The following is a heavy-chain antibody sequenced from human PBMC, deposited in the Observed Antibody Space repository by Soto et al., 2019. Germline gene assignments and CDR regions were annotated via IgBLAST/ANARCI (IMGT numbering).Heavy chain of an antibody. D-gene: IGHD1-26*01. J-gene: IGHJ2*01. CDR2: ISYDGSNK. Sequence: QVQLVESGGGVVQPGRSLRLSCAASGFTFSSYAMHWVRQAPGKGLEWVAVISYDGSNKYYADSVKGRFTISRDNSKNTLYLQMNSLRAEDTAVYYCAREWRDTVGATGTWYFDLWGRGTLVTVSS. V-gene: IGHV3-30-3*01. CDR3: AREWRDTVGATGTWYFDL. CDR1: GFTFSSYA.